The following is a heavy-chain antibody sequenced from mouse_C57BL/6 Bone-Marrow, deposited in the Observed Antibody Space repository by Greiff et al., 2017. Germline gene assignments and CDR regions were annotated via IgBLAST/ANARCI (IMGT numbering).Heavy chain of an antibody. Sequence: EVQLQQSGGGLVKPGGSLKLSCAASGFTFSSYAMSWVRQTPEKRLEWVATISDGGSYTYYPDNVKGRFTISRDNAKNNLYLQMSHLKSEDTAMYYCARDLITTVVGGYWGQGTTLTVSS. V-gene: IGHV5-4*01. D-gene: IGHD1-1*01. CDR1: GFTFSSYA. CDR2: ISDGGSYT. CDR3: ARDLITTVVGGY. J-gene: IGHJ2*01.